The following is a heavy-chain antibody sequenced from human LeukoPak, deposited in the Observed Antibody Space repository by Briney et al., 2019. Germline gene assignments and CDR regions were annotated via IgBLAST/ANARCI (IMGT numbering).Heavy chain of an antibody. D-gene: IGHD3-3*01. Sequence: PGGSLRLSCAASGFTFSTYWMHWVRQVPGRGPLWVSHISTDGSTTNYADSVKGRFTTSRDNANNTLYLQMNSLRAEDTALYYCAKDTGRPTDAITMEDNAFDIWGQGTMVTVSS. V-gene: IGHV3-74*01. CDR2: ISTDGSTT. J-gene: IGHJ3*02. CDR1: GFTFSTYW. CDR3: AKDTGRPTDAITMEDNAFDI.